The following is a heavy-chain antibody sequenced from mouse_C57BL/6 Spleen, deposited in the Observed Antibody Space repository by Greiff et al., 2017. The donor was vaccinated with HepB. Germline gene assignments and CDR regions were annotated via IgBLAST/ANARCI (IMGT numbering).Heavy chain of an antibody. CDR2: IYPGSGNT. J-gene: IGHJ4*01. V-gene: IGHV1-76*01. D-gene: IGHD2-2*01. CDR1: GYTFTDYY. Sequence: QVQLQQSGAELVRPGASVKLSCKASGYTFTDYYINWVKQRPGQGLEWIARIYPGSGNTYYNEKFKGKATLTAEKSSSTAYMQLSSLTSEDSAVYFCARWDYGYDGYAMDYWGQGTSVTVSS. CDR3: ARWDYGYDGYAMDY.